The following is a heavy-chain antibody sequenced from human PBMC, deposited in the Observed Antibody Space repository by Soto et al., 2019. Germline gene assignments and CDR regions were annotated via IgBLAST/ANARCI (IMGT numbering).Heavy chain of an antibody. V-gene: IGHV1-69*01. J-gene: IGHJ2*01. CDR3: ASPADSSGGTHWYFDL. D-gene: IGHD2-15*01. Sequence: QVQLVQSGAEVKKPGSSVKVSCKASGGTFSSYAISWVRQAPGQGLEWMGGIIPIFGTANYAQKFQGRATITADESTSTAYMELSSLRSEDTAVYYCASPADSSGGTHWYFDLWGRGTLVTVSS. CDR2: IIPIFGTA. CDR1: GGTFSSYA.